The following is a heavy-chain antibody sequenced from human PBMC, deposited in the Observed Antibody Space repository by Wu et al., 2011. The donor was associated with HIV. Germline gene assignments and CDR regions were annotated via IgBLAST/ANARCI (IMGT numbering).Heavy chain of an antibody. V-gene: IGHV5-51*01. CDR2: TYPGDFDV. J-gene: IGHJ3*02. Sequence: VQLVQSGAEVKKPGQSLKISCRASGYDFTNFWIVWVRHMAGKGLEWMGTTYPGDFDVRYNPSFQSHVTISADKSLNTAYLQLTSLGASDSAIYFCARHRTYDRSGSLPNDAFDIWGQGTLVTVSS. D-gene: IGHD3-22*01. CDR1: GYDFTNFW. CDR3: ARHRTYDRSGSLPNDAFDI.